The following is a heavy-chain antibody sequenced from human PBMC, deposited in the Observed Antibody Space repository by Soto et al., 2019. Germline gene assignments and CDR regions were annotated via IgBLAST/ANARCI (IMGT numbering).Heavy chain of an antibody. D-gene: IGHD3-22*01. V-gene: IGHV4-30-2*01. CDR3: ARGGLFYYDSSGYYERRWFDP. J-gene: IGHJ5*02. CDR2: IYHSGST. CDR1: GGSISSGGYS. Sequence: KTSETLSLTCAVSGGSISSGGYSWSWIRQPPGKGLEWIGYIYHSGSTYYNPSLKSRVTISVDRSKNQFSLKLSSVTAADTAVYYCARGGLFYYDSSGYYERRWFDPWGQGTLVTVSS.